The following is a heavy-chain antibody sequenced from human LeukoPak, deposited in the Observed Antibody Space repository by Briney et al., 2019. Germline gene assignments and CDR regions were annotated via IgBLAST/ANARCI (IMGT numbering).Heavy chain of an antibody. CDR3: ARGYLPAPSPWFHS. Sequence: PSETLSLTCTVSGASISSGGYFWSWIRQHPGKGLEWIGDIYHSGSTQYNPSLKSRLSISVDTSKNQFSLNLTSVTAADTAVYYCARGYLPAPSPWFHSWGQGTLVTVSS. CDR1: GASISSGGYF. D-gene: IGHD2-2*01. V-gene: IGHV4-31*03. CDR2: IYHSGST. J-gene: IGHJ5*01.